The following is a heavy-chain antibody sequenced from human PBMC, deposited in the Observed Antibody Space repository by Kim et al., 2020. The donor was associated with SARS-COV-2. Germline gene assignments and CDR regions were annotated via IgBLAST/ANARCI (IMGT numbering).Heavy chain of an antibody. CDR3: AKDLEWELPNSDY. V-gene: IGHV3-23*01. D-gene: IGHD1-26*01. Sequence: YADCVTGRLTSSSDNSKNTLYLQMNILRDEDTAVYYCAKDLEWELPNSDYWGQGTLVTVSS. J-gene: IGHJ4*02.